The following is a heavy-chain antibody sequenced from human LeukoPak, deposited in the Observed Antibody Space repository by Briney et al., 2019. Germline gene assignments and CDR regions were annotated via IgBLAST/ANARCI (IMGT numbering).Heavy chain of an antibody. J-gene: IGHJ4*02. D-gene: IGHD2-2*02. CDR3: ARGKPATAIRPYFDY. CDR1: GFSVSNNY. Sequence: GGSLTLSCAVSGFSVSNNYMYWVRQAPGPGLEWASVIYSDGRTCYADSVKDRFSISTVTTRNTVYLQMNSLRAEDTAVDYGARGKPATAIRPYFDYWGQGTLVTVSS. V-gene: IGHV3-66*01. CDR2: IYSDGRT.